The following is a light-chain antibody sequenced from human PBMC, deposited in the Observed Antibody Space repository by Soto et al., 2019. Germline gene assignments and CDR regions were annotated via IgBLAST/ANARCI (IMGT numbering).Light chain of an antibody. V-gene: IGKV3-20*01. CDR2: DAS. CDR1: QTVRNNY. J-gene: IGKJ1*01. CDR3: QQYYSSPRT. Sequence: EFVLTQSPGTLSLSPGERATLSCRASQTVRNNYLAWYQQKPGQAPRLLIYDASSRATGIPDRFSGGGSGTDFTLTISRLEPEDVAVYYCQQYYSSPRTFGQGTKVEI.